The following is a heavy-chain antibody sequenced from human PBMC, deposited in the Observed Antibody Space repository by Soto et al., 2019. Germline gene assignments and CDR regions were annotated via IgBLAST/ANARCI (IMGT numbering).Heavy chain of an antibody. J-gene: IGHJ5*02. V-gene: IGHV4-4*02. D-gene: IGHD3-10*01. CDR1: GGSISSSNW. CDR3: ARVGQYYYGSGSRNWFDP. Sequence: SETLSLTCSVSGGSISSSNWWSWVRQPPGKGLEWIGEIYHSGSTNYNPSLKSRVTISVDKSKNQFSLKLSSVTAADTAVYYCARVGQYYYGSGSRNWFDPWGQGTLVTVSS. CDR2: IYHSGST.